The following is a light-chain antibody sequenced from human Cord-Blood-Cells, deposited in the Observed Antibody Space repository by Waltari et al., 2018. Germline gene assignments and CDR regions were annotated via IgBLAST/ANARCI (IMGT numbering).Light chain of an antibody. CDR3: QQDGSPLT. Sequence: EIVLTQPLGTLSLSPGARATLSRRASRCVCGNYLAGYYQKPGQPPRLLIYGAPSRATGIPDRFSGSGAGTDFTLTISRLEPAGCAVYYRQQDGSPLTSGGGAKVEIK. CDR1: RCVCGNY. CDR2: GAP. V-gene: IGKV3-20*01. J-gene: IGKJ4*01.